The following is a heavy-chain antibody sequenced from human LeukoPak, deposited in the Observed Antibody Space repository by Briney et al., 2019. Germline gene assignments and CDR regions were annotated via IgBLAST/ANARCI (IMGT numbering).Heavy chain of an antibody. V-gene: IGHV3-23*01. CDR2: ISGSGGST. J-gene: IGHJ4*01. D-gene: IGHD6-13*01. Sequence: GGSLRLSCAASGFTFSSYAMSWFRQAPGKGLEWVSAISGSGGSTYYADSVKGRFTISRDNSKNTLYLQMNSLRAEDTAVYYCARDGTAAGLYFDLWGQGTLVTVSS. CDR3: ARDGTAAGLYFDL. CDR1: GFTFSSYA.